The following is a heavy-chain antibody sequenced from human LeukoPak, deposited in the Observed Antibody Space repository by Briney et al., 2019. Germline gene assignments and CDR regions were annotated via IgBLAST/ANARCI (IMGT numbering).Heavy chain of an antibody. Sequence: ASVKVSCKVSGYTLTELSMHWVRQAPGKGLEWMGGFDPEDGETLYAQKFQGRVTMTEDTSTDTAYMELSSLRSEDTAAYYCATDQRGAGLGFRYGSGSYNGMDVWGQGTTVTVSS. CDR3: ATDQRGAGLGFRYGSGSYNGMDV. J-gene: IGHJ6*02. CDR2: FDPEDGET. CDR1: GYTLTELS. V-gene: IGHV1-24*01. D-gene: IGHD3-10*01.